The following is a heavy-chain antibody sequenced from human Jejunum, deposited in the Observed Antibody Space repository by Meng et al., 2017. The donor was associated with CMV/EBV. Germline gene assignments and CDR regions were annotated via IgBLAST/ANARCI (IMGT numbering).Heavy chain of an antibody. CDR3: MRGAGAGGRDWFDP. CDR1: GYTFTSYG. Sequence: GYTFTSYGISWVRQAPGQGLEWMGWISAYNGNTNYAQKLQGRVTMTTDTSTSTAYMELRSLRFEDTAIYYCMRGAGAGGRDWFDPWGQGTLVTVSS. D-gene: IGHD6-13*01. J-gene: IGHJ5*02. CDR2: ISAYNGNT. V-gene: IGHV1-18*01.